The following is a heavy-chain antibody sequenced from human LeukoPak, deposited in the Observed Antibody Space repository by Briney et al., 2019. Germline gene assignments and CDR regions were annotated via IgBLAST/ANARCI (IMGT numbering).Heavy chain of an antibody. J-gene: IGHJ4*02. CDR3: ARDYSSSCWN. Sequence: GGSLRLSCAASGFTFSSYTMNWVRRAPGKGLEWVSYISSSSSYISYADSLKGRFTISRDNAKNSLYLQMNSLRAEDTAVYYCARDYSSSCWNWGQGTLVTVSS. D-gene: IGHD6-13*01. CDR1: GFTFSSYT. CDR2: ISSSSSYI. V-gene: IGHV3-21*01.